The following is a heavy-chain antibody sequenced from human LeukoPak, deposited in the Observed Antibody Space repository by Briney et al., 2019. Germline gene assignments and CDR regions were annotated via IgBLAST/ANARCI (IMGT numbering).Heavy chain of an antibody. Sequence: GGSLRLSCAASGFTFSSYGMHWVRQAPGKGLEWVAVISYDGSNKYYADSVKGRFTISRDNSKNTLYLQMNSLRAEDTAVYYCARAGLVMITFGGVFNYWGQGTLVTVSS. CDR2: ISYDGSNK. CDR1: GFTFSSYG. D-gene: IGHD3-16*01. CDR3: ARAGLVMITFGGVFNY. J-gene: IGHJ4*02. V-gene: IGHV3-30*03.